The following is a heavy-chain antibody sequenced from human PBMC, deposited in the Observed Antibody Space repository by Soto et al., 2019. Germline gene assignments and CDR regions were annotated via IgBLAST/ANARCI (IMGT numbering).Heavy chain of an antibody. V-gene: IGHV3-30*18. D-gene: IGHD4-17*01. J-gene: IGHJ6*01. Sequence: QLVESEGGVVPPGASLRLSCAASGFTFSTFGMHWVRQTPGKGLEWVAVISYDGNNKVYADSVKGRFTISRDNFKNTVDLVMNNLKVDDTAVYYCAKDLQAYGDYDYYCYGLDVW. CDR1: GFTFSTFG. CDR2: ISYDGNNK. CDR3: AKDLQAYGDYDYYCYGLDV.